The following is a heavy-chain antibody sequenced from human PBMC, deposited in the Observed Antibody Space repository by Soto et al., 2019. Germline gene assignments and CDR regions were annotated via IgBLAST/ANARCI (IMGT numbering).Heavy chain of an antibody. D-gene: IGHD4-4*01. CDR1: GYSFTIYW. CDR2: IDPSDSYT. V-gene: IGHV5-10-1*01. J-gene: IGHJ6*02. CDR3: ALQNSNYDYYYYGMDV. Sequence: GESLKISCKGSGYSFTIYWISWVRQMPGKGLEWMGRIDPSDSYTNYSPSFQGHVTISADKSISTAYLQWSSLKASDTAMYYCALQNSNYDYYYYGMDVWGQGTTVTVSS.